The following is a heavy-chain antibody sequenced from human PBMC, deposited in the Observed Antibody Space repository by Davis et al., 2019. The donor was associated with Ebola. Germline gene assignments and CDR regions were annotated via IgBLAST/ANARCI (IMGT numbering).Heavy chain of an antibody. V-gene: IGHV1-3*04. CDR1: GYTFTSYG. CDR3: ARDRGGDYSFDY. D-gene: IGHD3-10*01. CDR2: IHTVNGNT. J-gene: IGHJ4*02. Sequence: ASVKVSCKASGYTFTSYGISWVRQAPGQGLEWMGWIHTVNGNTKYSQKFQGRVTITRDTSASSAYMELSSLTSGDTAVYYCARDRGGDYSFDYWGQGTLVTVSS.